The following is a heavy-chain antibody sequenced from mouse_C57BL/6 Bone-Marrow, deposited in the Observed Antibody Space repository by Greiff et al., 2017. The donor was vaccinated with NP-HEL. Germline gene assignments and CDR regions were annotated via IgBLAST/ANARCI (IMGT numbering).Heavy chain of an antibody. D-gene: IGHD5-1*01. CDR1: GFSLTSYG. J-gene: IGHJ1*03. Sequence: VQLVESGPGLVQPSQSLSITCTVSGFSLTSYGVHWVRQSPGKGLEWLGVICSGGSTDYNAAFISRLSICKDNSKSQVFFKMNSLQASDTAIYYCARYYLQTFFYWYFDVWGTGTTVTVSS. CDR2: ICSGGST. V-gene: IGHV2-2*02. CDR3: ARYYLQTFFYWYFDV.